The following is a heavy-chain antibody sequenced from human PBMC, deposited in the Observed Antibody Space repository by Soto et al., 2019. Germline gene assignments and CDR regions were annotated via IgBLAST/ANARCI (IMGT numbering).Heavy chain of an antibody. J-gene: IGHJ5*02. CDR1: GFTFKNHG. Sequence: GGSLRLSCAASGFTFKNHGMHRVRQAPGKGLEWVAVIWYDGSNKYYADSVKGRFTVSRDNSKNTLDLQMNSLRDEDTAVYYCARDIGWPRSRFDPWGQGTLVTVSS. CDR2: IWYDGSNK. D-gene: IGHD6-19*01. CDR3: ARDIGWPRSRFDP. V-gene: IGHV3-33*01.